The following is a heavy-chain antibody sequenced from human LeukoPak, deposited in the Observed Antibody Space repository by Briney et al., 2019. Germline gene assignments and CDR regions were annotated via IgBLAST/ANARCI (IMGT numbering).Heavy chain of an antibody. D-gene: IGHD3-3*01. V-gene: IGHV3-20*04. CDR3: ARDRDSYDFWSGYPLDY. CDR1: GSTFDDYG. Sequence: PGGSLRLSCAASGSTFDDYGMSWVRQAPGKGLEWVSGINWNGGSTGYADSVKGRFTISRDNAKNSLYLQMNSLRAEDTALYYCARDRDSYDFWSGYPLDYWGQGTLVTVSS. J-gene: IGHJ4*02. CDR2: INWNGGST.